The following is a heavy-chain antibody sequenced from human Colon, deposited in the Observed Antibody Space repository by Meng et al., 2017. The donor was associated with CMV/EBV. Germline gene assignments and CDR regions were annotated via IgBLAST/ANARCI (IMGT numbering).Heavy chain of an antibody. CDR1: GFPLSDYY. J-gene: IGHJ6*02. D-gene: IGHD2/OR15-2a*01. V-gene: IGHV3-11*01. Sequence: GESLKISCSASGFPLSDYYIMWIRQAPGKGLEYVAYISTSGSTVYYADSVMGRLTISRDNINNVVTLHMTSLRGDDAGVYYCARGNTGGDFYFVGLDLWGQGTTVTVSS. CDR2: ISTSGSTV. CDR3: ARGNTGGDFYFVGLDL.